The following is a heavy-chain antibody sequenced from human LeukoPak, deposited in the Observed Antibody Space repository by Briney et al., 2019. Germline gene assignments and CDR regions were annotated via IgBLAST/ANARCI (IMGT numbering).Heavy chain of an antibody. V-gene: IGHV3-23*01. Sequence: PGGSLRLSCAASGFTFSSYAMSWVRQAPGKGLEWVSDISGSGGSTYYADSVKGRFTISRDNSNNTLYLQMNSLRAEDTALYYCAKERGYSYGYLDCWGQGTLVAVSS. J-gene: IGHJ4*02. D-gene: IGHD5-18*01. CDR1: GFTFSSYA. CDR3: AKERGYSYGYLDC. CDR2: ISGSGGST.